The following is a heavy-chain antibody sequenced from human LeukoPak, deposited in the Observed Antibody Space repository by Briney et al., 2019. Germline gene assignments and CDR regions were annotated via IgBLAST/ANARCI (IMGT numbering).Heavy chain of an antibody. CDR3: ARHRYYFDY. D-gene: IGHD1-14*01. Sequence: PGGSLTLSCAASGFTFSYHWMTWVRQPPGKGLEWVSSITSSGNSQDYIDSVKGRFAISRDNTKNSLFLQMNNLRAEDTAIYFCARHRYYFDYWGQGALVTVSS. J-gene: IGHJ4*02. CDR1: GFTFSYHW. CDR2: ITSSGNSQ. V-gene: IGHV3-21*01.